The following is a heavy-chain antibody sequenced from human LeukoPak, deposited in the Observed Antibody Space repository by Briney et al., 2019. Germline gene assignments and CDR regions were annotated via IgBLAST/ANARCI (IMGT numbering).Heavy chain of an antibody. CDR1: GYTFTSYD. V-gene: IGHV1-8*03. CDR3: ARKQLLLDDAFDI. D-gene: IGHD2-2*01. Sequence: GTSVKVSCKASGYTFTSYDINWGRQATGQGLEWMGWMNPNSGNTGYAQKFQGRVTITRNTSISTAYMELSSLRSEDTAVYYCARKQLLLDDAFDIWGQGTMVTVSS. CDR2: MNPNSGNT. J-gene: IGHJ3*02.